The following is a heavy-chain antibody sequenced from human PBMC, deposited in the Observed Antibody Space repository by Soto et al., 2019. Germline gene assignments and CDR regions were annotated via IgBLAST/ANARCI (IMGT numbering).Heavy chain of an antibody. Sequence: SETLSLTCAVSGGSISSGGYSWSWIRQPPGKGLEWIGYIYHSGSTYYNPSLKSRVTISVDRSKNQFSLKLSSVTAADTAVYYCXRALVPSKRNYYYGMDVWGQGTTVTVSS. J-gene: IGHJ6*02. CDR3: XRALVPSKRNYYYGMDV. CDR2: IYHSGST. V-gene: IGHV4-30-2*01. D-gene: IGHD1-26*01. CDR1: GGSISSGGYS.